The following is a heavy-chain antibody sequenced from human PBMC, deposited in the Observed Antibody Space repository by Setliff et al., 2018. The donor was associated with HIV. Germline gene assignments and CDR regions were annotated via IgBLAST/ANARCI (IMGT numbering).Heavy chain of an antibody. V-gene: IGHV4-39*07. CDR3: ARVHDSSGYFGIDY. D-gene: IGHD3-22*01. CDR2: IFYSGHS. CDR1: GGSITRSSYY. Sequence: SETLSLTCTVSGGSITRSSYYWAWIRQPPGKGLEWIGNIFYSGHSFYNPSLRSRVTISVDTSKNQFSLKLSSVTAADTAVYYCARVHDSSGYFGIDYWGQGTLVTVSS. J-gene: IGHJ4*02.